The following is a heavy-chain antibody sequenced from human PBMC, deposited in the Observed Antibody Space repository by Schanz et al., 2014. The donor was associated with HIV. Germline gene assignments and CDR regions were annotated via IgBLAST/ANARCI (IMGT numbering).Heavy chain of an antibody. J-gene: IGHJ4*02. CDR2: ISERGGRT. CDR1: GFNFNNYA. Sequence: EVQLLESGGGLEQPGGSLRLSCAASGFNFNNYAMTWVRQAPGKGLEWVSSISERGGRTYYADSVNGRFTISRDNSKNTLYLQMTTLRIDDTAVYYCAKPEYDSRGSSQSHFDYWGQGTLVTVSP. CDR3: AKPEYDSRGSSQSHFDY. V-gene: IGHV3-23*01. D-gene: IGHD3-22*01.